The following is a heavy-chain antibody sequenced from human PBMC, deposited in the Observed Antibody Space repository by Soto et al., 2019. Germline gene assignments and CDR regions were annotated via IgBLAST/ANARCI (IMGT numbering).Heavy chain of an antibody. V-gene: IGHV1-18*01. D-gene: IGHD5-12*01. CDR2: ISPLKGNT. CDR3: ARSGEHPFDY. Sequence: VQLIQSAGEVKKPGASVKVSCKASGYTFTNYVIHWIRQAPGQGLEWMAWISPLKGNTNYAQKVQGRVTVTTDTSTNTVYMHLSGLRSDDTALYFCARSGEHPFDYWGQGSLVTVSS. J-gene: IGHJ4*02. CDR1: GYTFTNYV.